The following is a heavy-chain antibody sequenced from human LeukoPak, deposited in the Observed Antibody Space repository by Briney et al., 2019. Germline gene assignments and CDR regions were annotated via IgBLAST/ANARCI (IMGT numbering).Heavy chain of an antibody. V-gene: IGHV4-4*07. J-gene: IGHJ4*02. CDR1: GGSISSYY. D-gene: IGHD3-9*01. Sequence: PSETLSLTCTVSGGSISSYYWSWIRQPAGKGLEWIGRIYTSGSTNYNTYLKSRAIMSVDTSKNQYSLKLSSVTAADTAVYYCARDSHWLIDYWGQGTLVTVSS. CDR2: IYTSGST. CDR3: ARDSHWLIDY.